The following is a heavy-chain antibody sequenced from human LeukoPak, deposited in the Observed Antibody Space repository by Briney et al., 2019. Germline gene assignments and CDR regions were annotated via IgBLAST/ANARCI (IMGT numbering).Heavy chain of an antibody. CDR3: AKDQSRYSSSADY. CDR2: ISGSGGST. J-gene: IGHJ4*02. D-gene: IGHD6-13*01. Sequence: PGGSLRLSCAASGFTFSSYAMSWVRQAPGKGLEWVSAISGSGGSTYYADSVKGRFTISRDNSKNTLYLQMNSLRAEDTAVYYRAKDQSRYSSSADYWGQGTLVTVSS. V-gene: IGHV3-23*01. CDR1: GFTFSSYA.